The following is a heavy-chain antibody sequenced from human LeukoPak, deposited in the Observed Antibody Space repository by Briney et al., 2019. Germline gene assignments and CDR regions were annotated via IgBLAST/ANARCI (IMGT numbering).Heavy chain of an antibody. CDR2: IHYSGST. Sequence: SETLSLTCTVSGGSISSHYWSWIRQPPGKGLEWIGYIHYSGSTNYNPSLKSRVTISVDTSKNQFSLKLSSVTAADTAVYYCARGVVPAAILGLNWFDPWGQGTLVTVSS. CDR1: GGSISSHY. CDR3: ARGVVPAAILGLNWFDP. D-gene: IGHD2-2*01. V-gene: IGHV4-59*11. J-gene: IGHJ5*02.